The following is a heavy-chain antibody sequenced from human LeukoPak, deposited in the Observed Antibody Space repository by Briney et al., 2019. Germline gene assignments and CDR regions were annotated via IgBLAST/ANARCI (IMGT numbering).Heavy chain of an antibody. Sequence: PSETLSLTCTVSGGSIRSYFWGWVRQPAGEGLEWIGRIYTTGATFYNPSLKTRLTMSIDTSKNQFSLGLTSVVAADTAVYYCARQGYTASYYFLDYWSQGTLVTVSS. CDR1: GGSIRSYF. D-gene: IGHD1-26*01. CDR3: ARQGYTASYYFLDY. V-gene: IGHV4-4*07. CDR2: IYTTGAT. J-gene: IGHJ4*02.